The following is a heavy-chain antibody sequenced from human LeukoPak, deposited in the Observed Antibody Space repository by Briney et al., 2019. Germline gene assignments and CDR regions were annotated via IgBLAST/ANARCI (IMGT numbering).Heavy chain of an antibody. V-gene: IGHV4-61*02. J-gene: IGHJ4*02. Sequence: PSETLSLTCTVSGDSISSGDYYWSWIRQPAGKGLEWIGRISSSGSTNYNPSLKSRVTMSVDTSKNQFSLKLSSVTAADTAVYYCARENRASGSGIPFDYWGQGTLVTVSS. CDR2: ISSSGST. D-gene: IGHD3-10*01. CDR3: ARENRASGSGIPFDY. CDR1: GDSISSGDYY.